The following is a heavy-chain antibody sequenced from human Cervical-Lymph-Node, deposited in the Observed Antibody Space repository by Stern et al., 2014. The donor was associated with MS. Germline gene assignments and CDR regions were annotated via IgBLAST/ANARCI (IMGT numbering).Heavy chain of an antibody. J-gene: IGHJ4*02. Sequence: VQLVESGGGVVQPGRSLRLSCAASGFSFSRYAMHWVRQAPGKGLEWVALIWYDGSNPYYAASVTCRFTISRDNFKNTLHLQMNSLRAEDTAVYYCASAYSSSHYYFDYWGQGTLVTVSS. CDR1: GFSFSRYA. V-gene: IGHV3-33*01. CDR3: ASAYSSSHYYFDY. D-gene: IGHD6-13*01. CDR2: IWYDGSNP.